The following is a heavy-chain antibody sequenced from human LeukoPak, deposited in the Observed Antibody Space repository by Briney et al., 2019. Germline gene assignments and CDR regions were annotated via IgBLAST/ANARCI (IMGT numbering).Heavy chain of an antibody. CDR3: ARAYCGGDCSNTPFDY. D-gene: IGHD2-21*02. CDR1: GYTLTELS. Sequence: ASVKVSCKVSGYTLTELSMHWVRQAPGKGLEWMGGFDPEDGETIYAQKFQGRVTITADESTSTAYMELSSLRSEDTAVYYCARAYCGGDCSNTPFDYWGQGTLVTVSS. J-gene: IGHJ4*02. CDR2: FDPEDGET. V-gene: IGHV1-24*01.